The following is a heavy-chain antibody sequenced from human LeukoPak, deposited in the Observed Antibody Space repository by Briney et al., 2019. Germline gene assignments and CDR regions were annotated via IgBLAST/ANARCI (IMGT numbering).Heavy chain of an antibody. D-gene: IGHD3-22*01. CDR1: GFSFTTYG. J-gene: IGHJ4*02. V-gene: IGHV3-33*01. Sequence: GGSLRLSCATSGFSFTTYGMHWVRQAPGKGLEWVAVAYGDGSDKYYADSVKGRFTIPKDNPKNTLFVQMNNLRAEDTAAYYCATGGDYYYSHWGQGTLVTVSS. CDR3: ATGGDYYYSH. CDR2: AYGDGSDK.